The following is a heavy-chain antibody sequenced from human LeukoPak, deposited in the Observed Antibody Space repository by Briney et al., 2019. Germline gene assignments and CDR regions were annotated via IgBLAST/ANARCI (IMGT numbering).Heavy chain of an antibody. J-gene: IGHJ4*02. CDR2: INHSGRT. CDR1: GGSFSTDY. V-gene: IGHV4-34*01. D-gene: IGHD6-19*01. Sequence: PGGSLRLSCVVYGGSFSTDYWSWVRQPPGKGLEWIGEINHSGRTNYNPSLKSRVTISVDTSKNQFALKLTSVTAADPAVYYCARRVGAVAGTGSFDYWGQGNLVAVSS. CDR3: ARRVGAVAGTGSFDY.